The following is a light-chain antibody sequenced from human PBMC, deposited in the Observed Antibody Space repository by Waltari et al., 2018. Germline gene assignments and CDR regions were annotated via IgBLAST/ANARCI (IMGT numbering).Light chain of an antibody. CDR1: QSVGSD. J-gene: IGKJ3*01. V-gene: IGKV3-11*01. CDR3: QRRGHWPPEAT. CDR2: DAS. Sequence: EIVLTQSPATLSLSPGERATPSCRASQSVGSDLAWYQQKPGQSPRLLIYDASNRATGIPARFSGSGSGTDFTLTISSLEPEDFAVYFCQRRGHWPPEATFGPGTKVDIK.